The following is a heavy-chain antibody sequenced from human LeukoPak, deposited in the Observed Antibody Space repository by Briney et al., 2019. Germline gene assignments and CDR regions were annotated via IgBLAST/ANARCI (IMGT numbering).Heavy chain of an antibody. CDR3: ATGGGYCSGGSCRWFDP. CDR2: IYPGDSDT. CDR1: GYRFTSYW. V-gene: IGHV5-51*01. J-gene: IGHJ5*02. Sequence: GESLKISCKGSGYRFTSYWIAWVRQMPGKGLEWMGIIYPGDSDTRYSPSFQGQVTISADKSSTTAYLQWSSLKASDTAMYYCATGGGYCSGGSCRWFDPWGQGTLVTVSS. D-gene: IGHD2-15*01.